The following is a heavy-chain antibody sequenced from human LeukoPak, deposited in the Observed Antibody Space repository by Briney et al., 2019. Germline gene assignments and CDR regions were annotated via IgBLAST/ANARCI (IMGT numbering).Heavy chain of an antibody. CDR1: GYTFTSYY. J-gene: IGHJ4*02. Sequence: ASVKVSCEASGYTFTSYYMHWVRQAPGQGLEWMGIINPSGGSASYAQKFQGRVSMSRDTPTSTVYMELSSLRSEDTAVYYCAREGQGSYFDYWGQGTLVTVSS. CDR3: AREGQGSYFDY. CDR2: INPSGGSA. V-gene: IGHV1-46*01.